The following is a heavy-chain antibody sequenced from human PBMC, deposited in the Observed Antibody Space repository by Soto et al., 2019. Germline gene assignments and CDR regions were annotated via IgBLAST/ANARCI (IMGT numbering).Heavy chain of an antibody. CDR2: IYWDDDK. J-gene: IGHJ4*02. D-gene: IGHD4-17*01. CDR1: GFSLSTYHMG. Sequence: QITLKESGPPLVRPAQTLTLTCDFSGFSLSTYHMGVAWIRQPPGKALEWLALIYWDDDKRYSPSLKDRLAISKDNSSNQVVLTITNIDPGDSATYFCAHAGDYDLLTFDHWGPGTLVTVSS. V-gene: IGHV2-5*02. CDR3: AHAGDYDLLTFDH.